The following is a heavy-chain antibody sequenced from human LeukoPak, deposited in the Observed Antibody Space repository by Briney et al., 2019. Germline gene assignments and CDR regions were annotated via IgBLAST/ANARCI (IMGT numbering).Heavy chain of an antibody. V-gene: IGHV3-53*01. J-gene: IGHJ3*02. CDR2: IYSGGST. CDR3: ARGSGLAAFDI. D-gene: IGHD3-3*01. Sequence: GGSLRLSCAASGFTVSSNYMSWVRQAPGKGLEWVSVIYSGGSTYYADSVKGRFTISRDNSKNTLYLQMNSLKAEDTAVYYCARGSGLAAFDIWGQGTMVTVSS. CDR1: GFTVSSNY.